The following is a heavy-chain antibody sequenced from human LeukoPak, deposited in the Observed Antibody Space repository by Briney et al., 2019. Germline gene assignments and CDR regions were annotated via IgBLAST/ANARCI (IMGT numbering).Heavy chain of an antibody. CDR1: GYTFISYA. D-gene: IGHD4-23*01. CDR3: ARSLIDYGGSYDAFDI. V-gene: IGHV1-69*10. J-gene: IGHJ3*02. Sequence: SVKVSCKASGYTFISYAMNWVRQAPGQGLEWMGGITPILGTANYAQKFQGRVTINADQSTSTAYMELSSLRSEDTAVYYCARSLIDYGGSYDAFDIWGQGTMVTISS. CDR2: ITPILGTA.